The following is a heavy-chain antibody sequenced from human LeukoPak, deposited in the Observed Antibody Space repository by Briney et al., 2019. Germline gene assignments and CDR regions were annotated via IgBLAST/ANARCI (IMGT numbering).Heavy chain of an antibody. CDR2: IIPIFGTA. CDR3: ASLLDGYNTGLLAH. CDR1: GGTFSSYA. Sequence: SVEVSCKASGGTFSSYAISWVRQAPGQGLGWMGGIIPIFGTANYAQKFQGRVTITADKSTSTAYMELSSLRSEDTAVYYCASLLDGYNTGLLAHWGQGTLVTVSS. V-gene: IGHV1-69*06. J-gene: IGHJ4*02. D-gene: IGHD5-24*01.